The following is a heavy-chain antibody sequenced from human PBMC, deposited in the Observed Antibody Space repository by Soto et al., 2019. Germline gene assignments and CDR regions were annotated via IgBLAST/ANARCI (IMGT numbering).Heavy chain of an antibody. CDR3: XXXXGXNWFDP. V-gene: IGHV4-31*03. CDR2: IYYSGGI. CDR1: GGSISRGGYY. Sequence: QVQLQESGPGLVKPSQTLSLTCTVSGGSISRGGYYWSWIRQHPGKGLEWIGNIYYSGGIDYNPSLKSRVTISVDTSKNQFXLKMSXVTAXXTAXYYXXXXXGXNWFDPWGQGTLVTVSS. J-gene: IGHJ5*02.